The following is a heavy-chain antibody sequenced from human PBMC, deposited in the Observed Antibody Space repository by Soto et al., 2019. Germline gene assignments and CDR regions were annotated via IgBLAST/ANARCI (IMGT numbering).Heavy chain of an antibody. J-gene: IGHJ4*02. CDR1: GYTFISYG. Sequence: QVQLVQSGAEVKKTGASVAVSCKASGYTFISYGISCVRQATGQGLEWVGWISPYNGKTNYAQKFQGRVTLTTETSTSTADGDLMSLRSDDTDVYYCARGGFSTSWIGILGTGADGVEIDYCCQGTLVTVSS. CDR3: ARGGFSTSWIGILGTGADGVEIDY. D-gene: IGHD6-13*01. V-gene: IGHV1-18*01. CDR2: ISPYNGKT.